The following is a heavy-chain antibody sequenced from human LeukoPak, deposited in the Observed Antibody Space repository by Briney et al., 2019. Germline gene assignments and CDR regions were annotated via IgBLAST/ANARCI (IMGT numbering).Heavy chain of an antibody. V-gene: IGHV3-21*01. Sequence: GGSLRLSCAASGFTFSSYSMNWVRQAPGKGLEWVSSISSSSSYIYYADSVKGRFTISRDNSMSTLYLQMNTLRGEDTAIYYCARDPYSGAHGAYYYYYMDVWGKGTTVTISS. CDR1: GFTFSSYS. D-gene: IGHD1-26*01. CDR2: ISSSSSYI. J-gene: IGHJ6*03. CDR3: ARDPYSGAHGAYYYYYMDV.